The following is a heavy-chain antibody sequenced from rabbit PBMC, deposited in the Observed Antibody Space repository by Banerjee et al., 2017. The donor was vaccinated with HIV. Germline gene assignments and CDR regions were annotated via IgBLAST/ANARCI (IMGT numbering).Heavy chain of an antibody. CDR3: ARGLVAGVLNL. D-gene: IGHD4-1*01. V-gene: IGHV1S47*01. CDR1: GFSLSSGA. CDR2: IYPRYGAT. J-gene: IGHJ4*01. Sequence: QEQLEESGGDLVKPEGSLTLTCTASGFSLSSGAMSWVRQAPGKGLEWIATIYPRYGATDYANWVSGRFTVSLDNAQNTVFLRMTSLTAADTATYFCARGLVAGVLNLWGQGTLVTVS.